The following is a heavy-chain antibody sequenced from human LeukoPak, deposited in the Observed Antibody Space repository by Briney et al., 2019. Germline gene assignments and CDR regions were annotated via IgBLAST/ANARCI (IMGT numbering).Heavy chain of an antibody. J-gene: IGHJ3*02. D-gene: IGHD1-1*01. CDR1: GYTFTSYD. CDR2: MNPNSGNT. Sequence: GASVKVSCKASGYTFTSYDINWVRQATGQGLEWMGWMNPNSGNTGYAQKFQGRVTMTRNTSISTAYMELSSLRSEDTTVYYCASYPGTTGTTHAFDIWGQGTMVTVSS. CDR3: ASYPGTTGTTHAFDI. V-gene: IGHV1-8*01.